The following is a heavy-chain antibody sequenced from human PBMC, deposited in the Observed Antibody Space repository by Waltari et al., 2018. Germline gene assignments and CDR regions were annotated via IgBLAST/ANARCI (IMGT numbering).Heavy chain of an antibody. D-gene: IGHD3-3*01. CDR3: ARAARFWSGLGEEGWFDP. CDR2: IYYSGST. V-gene: IGHV4-39*07. J-gene: IGHJ5*02. Sequence: QLQLQESGPGLVKPSETLSLTCTVSGGSISSSSYYWGWIRQPPGRGLEWIGSIYYSGSTYYHPSLKSRVTISVDTSKNQFSLKLSSGTAADTAVYYCARAARFWSGLGEEGWFDPWGQGTLVTVSS. CDR1: GGSISSSSYY.